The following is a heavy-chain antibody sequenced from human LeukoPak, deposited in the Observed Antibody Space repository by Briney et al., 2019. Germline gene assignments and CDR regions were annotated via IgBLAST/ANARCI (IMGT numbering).Heavy chain of an antibody. D-gene: IGHD4-17*01. CDR1: GYTFSSYG. CDR3: AKTTMTSEEYYYFYMDV. CDR2: IITYNGNT. Sequence: ASVKVSCKGSGYTFSSYGISWVRQAPGQGLEWMGWIITYNGNTNYAQKFQGRVTMTTDTSTSTAYMELRSLRSDDTAVYYCAKTTMTSEEYYYFYMDVWGKGTTVTASS. J-gene: IGHJ6*03. V-gene: IGHV1-18*01.